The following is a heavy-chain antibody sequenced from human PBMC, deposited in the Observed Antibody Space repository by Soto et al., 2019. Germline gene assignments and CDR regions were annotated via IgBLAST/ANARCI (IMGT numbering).Heavy chain of an antibody. CDR3: ARPRGGGAAGEYAFHI. CDR1: GASITTFY. Sequence: PSETPYITCTVYGASITTFYWPCIRQPPGRGLEWIGYISDSGRTDYIPSLKSRVTISVDTSKNQFSLKVSSVTAADTAVYYCARPRGGGAAGEYAFHIWCQGTLVT. CDR2: ISDSGRT. D-gene: IGHD3-16*01. V-gene: IGHV4-59*01. J-gene: IGHJ3*02.